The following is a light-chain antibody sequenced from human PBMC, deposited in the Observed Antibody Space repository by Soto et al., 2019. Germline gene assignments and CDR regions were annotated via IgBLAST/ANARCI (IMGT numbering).Light chain of an antibody. V-gene: IGLV2-14*01. CDR2: DVS. CDR3: SSYTSSSTLV. Sequence: SVLNQPASVSVSPGQSITISCTGTSSYVGGYNYVSWYQQHPGKAPKLMIYDVSNRPSGVSNRFSGSKSGNTASLTISGLQAEDEADYYCSSYTSSSTLVFGTGTKVTVL. CDR1: SSYVGGYNY. J-gene: IGLJ1*01.